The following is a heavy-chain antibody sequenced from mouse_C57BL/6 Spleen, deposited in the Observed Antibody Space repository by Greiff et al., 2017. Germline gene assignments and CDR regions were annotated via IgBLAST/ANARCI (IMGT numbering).Heavy chain of an antibody. D-gene: IGHD2-3*01. V-gene: IGHV1-82*01. Sequence: VKLMESGPELVKPGASVKISCKASGYAFSSSWMNWVKQRPGKGLEWIGRIYPGDGDTNYNGKFKGKATLTADKSSSTAYMQLSSLTSEDSAVYFCDLYDGYPYYAMDYWGQGTSVTVSS. CDR2: IYPGDGDT. CDR1: GYAFSSSW. CDR3: DLYDGYPYYAMDY. J-gene: IGHJ4*01.